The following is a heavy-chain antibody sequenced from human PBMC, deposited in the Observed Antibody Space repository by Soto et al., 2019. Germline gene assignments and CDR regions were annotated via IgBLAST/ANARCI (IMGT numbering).Heavy chain of an antibody. D-gene: IGHD1-1*01. V-gene: IGHV1-18*01. J-gene: IGHJ6*02. CDR3: ARDNPTATPNFYYYYYGMDV. CDR2: ISGHNGNT. Sequence: ASVKVSCKASGYSFTNYGISWVRQAPGQGLEWMGWISGHNGNTNYAQKLQGRVTMTTDTSAGTAYMELSSLRSDDTAIYYCARDNPTATPNFYYYYYGMDVWGQGTTVTVSS. CDR1: GYSFTNYG.